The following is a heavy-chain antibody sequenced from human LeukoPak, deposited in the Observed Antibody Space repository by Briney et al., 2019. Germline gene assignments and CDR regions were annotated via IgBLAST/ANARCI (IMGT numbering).Heavy chain of an antibody. CDR1: GGSISSYY. Sequence: PSGTLSLTCTVSGGSISSYYWSWIRQPPGKGLEWIANIYYSGSTNYNPSLKSRVTISVDTSKNQFSLKRRSVTAADTAVYYCARHRRAYDSSGYYLDYWGQGTLVTVSS. V-gene: IGHV4-59*08. D-gene: IGHD3-22*01. CDR3: ARHRRAYDSSGYYLDY. J-gene: IGHJ4*02. CDR2: IYYSGST.